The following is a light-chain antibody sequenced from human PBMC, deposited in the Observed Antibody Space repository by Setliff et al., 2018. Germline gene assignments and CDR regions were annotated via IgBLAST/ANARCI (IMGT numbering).Light chain of an antibody. CDR3: ISYTSRTTRDV. J-gene: IGLJ1*01. CDR1: SSDIGAYDY. Sequence: QSALTQPASVSGSPGQSFTISCTGISSDIGAYDYVSWYQQHPGKAPKLMIYDVNNRPRVSNRFSGSKSGNTASLTISGLQAEDEADYYCISYTSRTTRDVVGTGTKVTVL. CDR2: DVN. V-gene: IGLV2-14*03.